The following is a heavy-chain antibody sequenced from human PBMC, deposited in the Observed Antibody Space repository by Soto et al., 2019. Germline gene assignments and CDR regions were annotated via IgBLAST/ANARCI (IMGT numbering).Heavy chain of an antibody. CDR2: ISYDGSNK. CDR3: VREYSSSSSFQH. D-gene: IGHD6-6*01. V-gene: IGHV3-30-3*01. CDR1: GFTFSSYA. J-gene: IGHJ1*01. Sequence: PGGSLRLSCAASGFTFSSYAMHWVRQAPGKGLEWVAVISYDGSNKYYADSVKGRFTISRDNSKNTLYLQMNSLRAEDTAVYYCVREYSSSSSFQHWGQGTLVTVSS.